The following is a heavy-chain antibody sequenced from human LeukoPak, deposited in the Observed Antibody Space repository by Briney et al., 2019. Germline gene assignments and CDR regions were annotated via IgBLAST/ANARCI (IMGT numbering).Heavy chain of an antibody. CDR1: GSTFRSHW. CDR2: IKEDESEK. Sequence: PGGSLRLSCIVSGSTFRSHWMSWVRQAPGKGLEWVANIKEDESEKYYVDSVKGRFTISRDNAKNSLYLQMNSLRAEDTAVYYCARQSRQHLASDFWGQGTLVTVSS. D-gene: IGHD2-2*01. CDR3: ARQSRQHLASDF. J-gene: IGHJ4*02. V-gene: IGHV3-7*01.